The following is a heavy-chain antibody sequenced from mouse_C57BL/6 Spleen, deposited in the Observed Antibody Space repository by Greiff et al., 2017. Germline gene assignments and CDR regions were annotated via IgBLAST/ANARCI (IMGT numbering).Heavy chain of an antibody. CDR3: ARSLWLRRRAWFAY. CDR2: IYPGDGDT. J-gene: IGHJ3*01. D-gene: IGHD2-2*01. CDR1: GYSFSSSW. Sequence: QVQLKQSGPELVKPGASVKISCKASGYSFSSSWMNWVKQRPGKGLEWIGRIYPGDGDTNYNGKFKGKATLTADKSSSTAYMQLSSLTSEDSAVYFCARSLWLRRRAWFAYWGQGTLVTVSA. V-gene: IGHV1-82*01.